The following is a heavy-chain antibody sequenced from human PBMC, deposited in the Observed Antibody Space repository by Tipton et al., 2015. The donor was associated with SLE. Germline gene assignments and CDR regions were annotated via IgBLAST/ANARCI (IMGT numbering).Heavy chain of an antibody. V-gene: IGHV1-2*02. CDR1: GYIFGSYG. Sequence: QLVQSGAEVKKPGASVRVSCKASGYIFGSYGITWVRQAPGQGLEWMGWINPKSGGTNYAQKFQGRVTMTRDTSISTAYMELSRLRSDDTAVYYCAREVARFWGQGTLVTVSS. CDR3: AREVARF. J-gene: IGHJ4*02. CDR2: INPKSGGT.